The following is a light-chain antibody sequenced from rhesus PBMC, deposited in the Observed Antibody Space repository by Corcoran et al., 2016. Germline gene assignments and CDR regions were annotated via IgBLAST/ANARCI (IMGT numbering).Light chain of an antibody. CDR3: YQHSSGLT. V-gene: IGKV3-10*01. CDR1: QSVSSY. Sequence: QVILTQSPATLSLSPGERATLSCRASQSVSSYLVWYQQKPGQAPRLLIYGASSRATGIPDRFSGRGSGTDFTLTISSLEPEDVGVYHCYQHSSGLTFGGGTKVELK. J-gene: IGKJ4*01. CDR2: GAS.